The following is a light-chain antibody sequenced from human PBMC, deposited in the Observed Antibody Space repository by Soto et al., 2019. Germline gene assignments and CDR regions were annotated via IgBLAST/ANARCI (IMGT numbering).Light chain of an antibody. CDR1: QSVSSSY. J-gene: IGKJ1*01. Sequence: EIVFTQSPGTLSVSPGERATLSCRASQSVSSSYLAWYQQKPGQAPRLLIYGASSRATGIPDRFSGSGSGTEFTLTISSLQSEDFAVYYCQQYNNWPLTFGQGTKWIS. CDR2: GAS. CDR3: QQYNNWPLT. V-gene: IGKV3D-15*01.